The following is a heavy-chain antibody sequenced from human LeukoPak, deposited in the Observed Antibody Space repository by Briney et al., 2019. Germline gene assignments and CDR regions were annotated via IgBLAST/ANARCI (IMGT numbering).Heavy chain of an antibody. D-gene: IGHD1-26*01. CDR2: IYYSGST. V-gene: IGHV4-30-4*01. CDR1: GFTFSSYAMH. J-gene: IGHJ6*03. CDR3: ARGSGYMDV. Sequence: LRLSCAASGFTFSSYAMHWLRQPPGKGLEWIGYIYYSGSTYYNPSLKSRVTISVDTSKNQFSLKLSSVTAADTAVYYCARGSGYMDVWGKGTTVTVSS.